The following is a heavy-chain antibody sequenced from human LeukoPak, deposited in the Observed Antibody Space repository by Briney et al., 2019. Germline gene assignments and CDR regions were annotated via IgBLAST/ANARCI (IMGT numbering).Heavy chain of an antibody. CDR3: AKDRDIILTGHGMDV. J-gene: IGHJ6*02. D-gene: IGHD3-9*01. CDR1: GFTFSRYA. CDR2: IGGLGEST. Sequence: GGSLRLSCEASGFTFSRYAMTWVRQAPGKGLEWVSTIGGLGESTNYGDSVKGRFTISRDNSKDTLYLQMNNLRAEDTAVYYCAKDRDIILTGHGMDVWGQGTTVTVSS. V-gene: IGHV3-23*01.